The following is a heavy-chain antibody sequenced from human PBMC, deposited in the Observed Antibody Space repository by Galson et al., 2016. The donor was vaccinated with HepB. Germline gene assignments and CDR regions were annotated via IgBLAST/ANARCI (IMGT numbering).Heavy chain of an antibody. Sequence: SVKVSCKASGGTFSSYVINWVRLAPGQGLEWMGGIIPIFGTAKFAEKFQGRVTIPADESTSKSYMELSSLRSDDTAVYYCARTWDGSNGHNAFDLWGQGKMVTVSS. CDR1: GGTFSSYV. V-gene: IGHV1-69*13. CDR3: ARTWDGSNGHNAFDL. D-gene: IGHD2-8*01. J-gene: IGHJ3*01. CDR2: IIPIFGTA.